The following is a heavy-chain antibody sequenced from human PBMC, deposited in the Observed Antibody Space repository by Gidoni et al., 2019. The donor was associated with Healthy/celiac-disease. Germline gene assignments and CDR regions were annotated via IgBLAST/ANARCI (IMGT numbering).Heavy chain of an antibody. CDR1: GFTFSDYS. D-gene: IGHD6-19*01. CDR2: ISSSSSYT. V-gene: IGHV3-11*06. J-gene: IGHJ6*03. Sequence: QVQLVDSGGGLVKPGGSLTLSCAASGFTFSDYSLIWIRQSPRQAPGKGLEWVSYISSSSSYTNYADSVKGRFTISRDNAKNSLYLQMNSLRAEDTAVYYCARDSSSGWYAKDYYYYYYMDVWGKGTTVTVSS. CDR3: ARDSSSGWYAKDYYYYYYMDV.